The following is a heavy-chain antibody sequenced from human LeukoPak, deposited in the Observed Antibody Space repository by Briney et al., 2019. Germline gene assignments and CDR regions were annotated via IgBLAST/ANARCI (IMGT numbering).Heavy chain of an antibody. CDR2: IWYDGSNK. Sequence: GRSLRLSCAASGFTFSSYGMHWVRQAPGKGLEWVAVIWYDGSNKYYADSVKGRFTISRDNSKNTLYLQMNSLRAEDTAVYYCARDYEGYGMDVWGQGTTVTVSS. CDR3: ARDYEGYGMDV. V-gene: IGHV3-33*01. CDR1: GFTFSSYG. J-gene: IGHJ6*02. D-gene: IGHD3-16*01.